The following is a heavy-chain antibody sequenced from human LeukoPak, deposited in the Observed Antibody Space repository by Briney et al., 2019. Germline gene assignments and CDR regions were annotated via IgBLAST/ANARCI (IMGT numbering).Heavy chain of an antibody. CDR1: GGSISSYY. CDR3: ARDPSSGATYFDY. D-gene: IGHD1-26*01. V-gene: IGHV4-4*07. Sequence: KTSETLSLTCTVSGGSISSYYWSWIRQPAGKGLEWIGRIYSSGSTHYNPSLKSRVTVSVDTSKDQFSLKLSSVTAADTAVYYCARDPSSGATYFDYWGQGTLVTVSS. CDR2: IYSSGST. J-gene: IGHJ4*02.